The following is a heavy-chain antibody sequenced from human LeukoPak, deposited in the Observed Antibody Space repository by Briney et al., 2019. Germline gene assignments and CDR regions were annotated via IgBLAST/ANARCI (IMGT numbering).Heavy chain of an antibody. CDR2: ICGSGGCP. CDR3: AKDLTYYYDTSASHRGEFDS. Sequence: SGGSLRLSCAASGFTFSDYGMSWVRQAPGKGLEWVSTICGSGGCPYYADSVRGRFTISRDNSKNTLYLQLNSLRAEDTAIYFCAKDLTYYYDTSASHRGEFDSWGQGTLVTVSS. D-gene: IGHD3-22*01. V-gene: IGHV3-23*01. J-gene: IGHJ4*02. CDR1: GFTFSDYG.